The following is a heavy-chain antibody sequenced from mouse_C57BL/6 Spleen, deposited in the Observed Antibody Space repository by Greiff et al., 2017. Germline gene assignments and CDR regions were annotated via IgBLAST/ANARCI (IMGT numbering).Heavy chain of an antibody. J-gene: IGHJ1*03. V-gene: IGHV5-9*01. D-gene: IGHD1-1*01. CDR1: GFTFSSYT. CDR3: ARQNYYGLVPYWYFDV. CDR2: ISGGGGNT. Sequence: EVQGVESGGGLVKPGGSLKLSCAASGFTFSSYTMSWVRQTPEKRLEWVATISGGGGNTYYPDSVKGRITISRDNATNPLYLQMSSLSSEDTALYDCARQNYYGLVPYWYFDVWGKGTTVTVSS.